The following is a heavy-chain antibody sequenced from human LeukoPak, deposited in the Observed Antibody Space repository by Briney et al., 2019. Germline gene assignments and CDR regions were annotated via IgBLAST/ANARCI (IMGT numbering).Heavy chain of an antibody. D-gene: IGHD3-22*01. V-gene: IGHV3-64*01. CDR2: ISSNGGST. CDR1: GFTFSSYA. Sequence: GGSLRLPCAASGFTFSSYAMHWVRQAPGKGLEYVSAISSNGGSTYYANSVKGRFTISRDNSKNTLYLQMGSLRAEDMAVYYCARWSGVSSGYYDYWGQGTLVTVSS. CDR3: ARWSGVSSGYYDY. J-gene: IGHJ4*02.